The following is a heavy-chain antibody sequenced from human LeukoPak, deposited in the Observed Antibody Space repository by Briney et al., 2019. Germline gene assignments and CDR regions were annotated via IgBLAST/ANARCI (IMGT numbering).Heavy chain of an antibody. D-gene: IGHD5-24*01. V-gene: IGHV4-38-2*02. J-gene: IGHJ6*03. CDR3: ARMAPYYYYYYMDV. CDR1: GYSISSGYY. Sequence: PSETLSLTXTVSGYSISSGYYWGWIRQPPGKGLEWIGSIYHSGSTYYNPSLKSRVTISVDTSKNQFSLKLSSVTAADTAVYYCARMAPYYYYYYMDVWGKGTTVTVSS. CDR2: IYHSGST.